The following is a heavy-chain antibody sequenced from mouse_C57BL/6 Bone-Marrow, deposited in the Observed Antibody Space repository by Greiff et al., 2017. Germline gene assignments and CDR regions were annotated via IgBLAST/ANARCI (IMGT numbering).Heavy chain of an antibody. CDR3: ARRVYFDY. CDR2: ISSGSSTI. J-gene: IGHJ2*01. CDR1: GFTFSDYG. V-gene: IGHV5-17*01. Sequence: EVQLVESGGGLVKPGGSLKLSCAASGFTFSDYGMQWVRQAPEKGLEWVAYISSGSSTIYYADTVKGRFTISRDNAKNTLFLQMTSLRSEDTAMYYCARRVYFDYWGQGTTLTVSS.